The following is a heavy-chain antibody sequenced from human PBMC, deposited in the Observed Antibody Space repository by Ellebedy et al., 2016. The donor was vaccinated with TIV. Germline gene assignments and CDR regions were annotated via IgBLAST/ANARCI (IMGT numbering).Heavy chain of an antibody. CDR1: GFTFSDYY. J-gene: IGHJ3*02. D-gene: IGHD6-13*01. Sequence: PGGSLRLSCAASGFTFSDYYMSWIRQAPGKGLEWVSYISSSSSYTNYADSVKGRFTISRDNAKNSLYLQMNSLRAEDTAVYYCARDLIAAAGRGGAFDIWGQGTMVTVSS. CDR2: ISSSSSYT. CDR3: ARDLIAAAGRGGAFDI. V-gene: IGHV3-11*06.